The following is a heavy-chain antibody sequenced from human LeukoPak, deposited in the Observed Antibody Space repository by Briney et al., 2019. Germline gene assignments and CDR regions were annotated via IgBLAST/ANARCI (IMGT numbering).Heavy chain of an antibody. D-gene: IGHD3-3*01. Sequence: NPSETLSLTCTVSRGSISSYYWSWIRQPPGKGLEWIVYIDNSGNTNSNPSLKSRVTMSVDTSKNQFSLKLSSVIAADTAVYYCARGRITIFGVVIPHFDNWGQGTLVTVSS. J-gene: IGHJ4*02. V-gene: IGHV4-59*01. CDR3: ARGRITIFGVVIPHFDN. CDR2: IDNSGNT. CDR1: RGSISSYY.